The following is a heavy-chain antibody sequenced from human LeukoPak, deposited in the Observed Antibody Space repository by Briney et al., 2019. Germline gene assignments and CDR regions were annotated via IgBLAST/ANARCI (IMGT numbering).Heavy chain of an antibody. CDR2: INAGNGNT. J-gene: IGHJ4*02. CDR1: GYTFTSYA. CDR3: ASTPPVGVGNFDY. Sequence: ASVKVSCKASGYTFTSYAMHWVRQAPGQRLEWXXXINAGNGNTKXXXKFXXRVTITRDTSASTAYMELSSLRSEDTAVYYCASTPPVGVGNFDYWGQGTLVTVSS. D-gene: IGHD2-15*01. V-gene: IGHV1-3*01.